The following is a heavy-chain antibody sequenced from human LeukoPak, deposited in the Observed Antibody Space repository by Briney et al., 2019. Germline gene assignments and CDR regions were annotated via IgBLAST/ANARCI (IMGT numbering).Heavy chain of an antibody. CDR2: ISSSSSII. D-gene: IGHD6-13*01. CDR3: VRARQLVRFGGSYYFDY. J-gene: IGHJ4*02. V-gene: IGHV3-48*04. Sequence: GGSLRLSCVASGFTFSSYSMNWVRQTPGKGLEWVSYISSSSSIIYYADSVKGRFTISRDNAKNSLYLQMNSLRAEDTAVYYCVRARQLVRFGGSYYFDYWGQGTLVTVSS. CDR1: GFTFSSYS.